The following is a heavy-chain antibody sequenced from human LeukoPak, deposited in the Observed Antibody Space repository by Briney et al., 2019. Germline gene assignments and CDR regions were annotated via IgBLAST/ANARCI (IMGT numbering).Heavy chain of an antibody. CDR3: VRGPAAVHP. V-gene: IGHV4-34*12. D-gene: IGHD6-13*01. CDR1: GYSLTNHY. Sequence: SETLSLTCAVYGYSLTNHYWIWIRQPPGKGLEWIGEVLHTGSTNYNPSFKSRVTISVDTSKNHFFLNLTSVTAADTAVYYCVRGPAAVHPWGQGTLVTVSS. CDR2: VLHTGST. J-gene: IGHJ5*02.